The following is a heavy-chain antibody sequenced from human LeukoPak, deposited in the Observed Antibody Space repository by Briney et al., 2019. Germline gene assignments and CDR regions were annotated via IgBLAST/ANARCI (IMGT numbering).Heavy chain of an antibody. CDR3: ARDSGDWFDP. J-gene: IGHJ5*02. CDR2: IYYSGST. CDR1: GGSISSGGDY. V-gene: IGHV4-31*03. Sequence: PSETLSLTCTDSGGSISSGGDYWSWLRQHPGKGLEWIAYIYYSGSTYYNPSLKSRVTISVDTSKNQFSLKLSSVTAADTAVYYCARDSGDWFDPWGQGTLVTVSS.